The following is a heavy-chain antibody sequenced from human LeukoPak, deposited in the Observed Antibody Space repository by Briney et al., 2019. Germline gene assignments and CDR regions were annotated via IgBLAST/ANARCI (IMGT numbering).Heavy chain of an antibody. CDR2: MYISGST. D-gene: IGHD1-26*01. CDR3: ARDYLVGAPLHS. CDR1: GVSVTNYY. Sequence: SSETLSLTCTVSGVSVTNYYWAWIRQPVGKGLEWIGRMYISGSTNYNPSLKSRVTISIDKTKNQFSLKLRSVTAADTAVYYCARDYLVGAPLHSWGQGTLVTVSP. V-gene: IGHV4-4*07. J-gene: IGHJ4*02.